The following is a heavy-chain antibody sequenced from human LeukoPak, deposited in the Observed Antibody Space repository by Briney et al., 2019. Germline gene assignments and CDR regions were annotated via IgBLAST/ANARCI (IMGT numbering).Heavy chain of an antibody. Sequence: GGSLRLSCVASGFTFSTYNMNWVRQAPGKGLEWVSYISSSSGTTHYVDSVKGRFTISRDNARNSLYMQMSSLRAEDTAVYYCARENAMDVWGQGTTVTVSS. CDR2: ISSSSGTT. CDR1: GFTFSTYN. V-gene: IGHV3-48*01. J-gene: IGHJ6*02. CDR3: ARENAMDV.